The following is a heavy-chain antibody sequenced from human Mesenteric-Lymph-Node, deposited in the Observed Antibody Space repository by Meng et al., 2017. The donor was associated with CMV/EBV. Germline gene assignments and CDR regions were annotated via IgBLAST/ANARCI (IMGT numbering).Heavy chain of an antibody. D-gene: IGHD4-17*01. CDR3: ARALPGDGDYVPWFDP. Sequence: SGFTFSSYGMHWVRQAPGKGLEWVAVIWYDGSNKYYADSVKGRFTISRGNSKNTLYLQMNSLRAEDTAVYYCARALPGDGDYVPWFDPWGQGTLVTVSS. CDR2: IWYDGSNK. CDR1: GFTFSSYG. J-gene: IGHJ5*02. V-gene: IGHV3-33*01.